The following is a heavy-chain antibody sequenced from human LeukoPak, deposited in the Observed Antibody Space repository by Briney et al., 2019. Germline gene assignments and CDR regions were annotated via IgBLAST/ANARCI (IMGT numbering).Heavy chain of an antibody. CDR1: GFTVSSTY. D-gene: IGHD4-23*01. Sequence: PGGPLRLSCAASGFTVSSTYMSWVRQAPGKGLEWVSVIYSGGSTYYADSVKGRFTISRDNSKNTLYLQMNSLRVEDTAVYYCARDYGGNIRGYFDYWGQGTLVTVSS. V-gene: IGHV3-66*01. J-gene: IGHJ4*02. CDR2: IYSGGST. CDR3: ARDYGGNIRGYFDY.